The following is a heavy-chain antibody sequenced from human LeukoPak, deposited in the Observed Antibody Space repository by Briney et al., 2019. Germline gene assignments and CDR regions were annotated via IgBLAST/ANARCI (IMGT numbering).Heavy chain of an antibody. CDR1: QSTRERHF. J-gene: IGHJ6*03. Sequence: GGALRLSCVDSQSTRERHFMNGLWQSPGEGLEWVSYIRRSATDKFYADSVKGRFTISSDAARNAVYLQMDRLRVEDSAIYYCPRALRSSRLSSTPWNYFYDYIDVWGKGTRVTVSS. D-gene: IGHD2-2*01. CDR3: PRALRSSRLSSTPWNYFYDYIDV. V-gene: IGHV3-21*05. CDR2: IRRSATDK.